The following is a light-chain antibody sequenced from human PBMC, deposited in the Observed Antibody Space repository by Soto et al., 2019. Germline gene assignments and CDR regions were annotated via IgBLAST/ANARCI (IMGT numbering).Light chain of an antibody. Sequence: NFMLTQPHSVSESPGKTVTISCTGTSGSMASNYVQWYQQRPGSAPTTVIYEDNQRPSGVPDRFSGSIDSSSNSASLTISGLKTEDEADYYCQSYDSNNHEVFGGGTKLTVL. CDR1: SGSMASNY. J-gene: IGLJ3*02. CDR3: QSYDSNNHEV. CDR2: EDN. V-gene: IGLV6-57*02.